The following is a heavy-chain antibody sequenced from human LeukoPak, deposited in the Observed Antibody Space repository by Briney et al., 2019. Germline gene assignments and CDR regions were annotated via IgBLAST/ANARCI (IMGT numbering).Heavy chain of an antibody. CDR3: ERDRVINYYYYGMDV. Sequence: VASVNVSCKASGYTFTSYGISWVRQAPGQGLEWMGWISAYNGNTNYAQKLQGRVTMTTDTSTSTAYMELRSLRSDDTAVYYCERDRVINYYYYGMDVWGQGTTVTVSS. D-gene: IGHD2-21*01. CDR2: ISAYNGNT. J-gene: IGHJ6*02. CDR1: GYTFTSYG. V-gene: IGHV1-18*01.